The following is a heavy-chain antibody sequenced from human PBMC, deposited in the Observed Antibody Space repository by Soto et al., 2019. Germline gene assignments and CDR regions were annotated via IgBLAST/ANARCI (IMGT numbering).Heavy chain of an antibody. CDR3: AMVDVYVTPSPQDV. J-gene: IGHJ6*02. Sequence: QVQLVQSGAEVKNPGASVKVSCKASGYTFTRYGIAWARQAPGQGLEWLGWINTYNGNTNYAQNVQGRVTLTTDKSTSTAYMELRSLRSNDTAIYYCAMVDVYVTPSPQDVWGQGTTVIVSS. V-gene: IGHV1-18*01. CDR1: GYTFTRYG. CDR2: INTYNGNT. D-gene: IGHD3-16*01.